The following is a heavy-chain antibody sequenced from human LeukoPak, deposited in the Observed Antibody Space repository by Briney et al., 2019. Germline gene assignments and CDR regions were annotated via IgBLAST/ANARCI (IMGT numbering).Heavy chain of an antibody. D-gene: IGHD5-18*01. CDR1: GFTFSNYA. Sequence: GGSLRLSCAASGFTFSNYAMNWVRQAPGKGLEWVSSISGSSRYIYYADSVRGRFTISRDNAKNSLYLQMNSLRAEDTAVYYCASETSSYGYYYGMDGWGQGTTVTVSS. J-gene: IGHJ6*02. CDR2: ISGSSRYI. V-gene: IGHV3-21*01. CDR3: ASETSSYGYYYGMDG.